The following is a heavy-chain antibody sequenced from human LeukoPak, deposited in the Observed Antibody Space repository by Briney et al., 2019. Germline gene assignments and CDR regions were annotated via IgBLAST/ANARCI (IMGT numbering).Heavy chain of an antibody. CDR2: INSDGNTA. V-gene: IGHV3-74*01. J-gene: IGHJ6*03. Sequence: GGSLRLSCAASRFTFSSYWMHWVRHAPGKGLVWVSRINSDGNTAIYADSVKGRFTISRDNSKNTLYLQMSSLRAEDTAVYYCARVPSWKGYMDVWGKGTTVTVSS. CDR3: ARVPSWKGYMDV. CDR1: RFTFSSYW. D-gene: IGHD1-1*01.